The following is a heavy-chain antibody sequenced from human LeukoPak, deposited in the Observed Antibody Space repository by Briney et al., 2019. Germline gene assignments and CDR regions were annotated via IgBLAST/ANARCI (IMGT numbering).Heavy chain of an antibody. V-gene: IGHV1-18*01. CDR3: ARVPPFEYSSSSHYFDY. CDR2: ISAYNGNT. J-gene: IGHJ4*02. CDR1: GYTFTSYG. Sequence: ASVKVSCKASGYTFTSYGISWVRQAPGQWLEWMGWISAYNGNTNYAQKLQGRVTMTTDTSTSTAYMELRSLRSDDTAVYYCARVPPFEYSSSSHYFDYWGQGTLVTVSS. D-gene: IGHD6-6*01.